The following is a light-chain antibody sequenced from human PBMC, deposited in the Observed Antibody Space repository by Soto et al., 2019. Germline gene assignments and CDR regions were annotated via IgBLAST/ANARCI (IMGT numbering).Light chain of an antibody. V-gene: IGKV1-5*03. CDR3: QQYKDYSGFT. J-gene: IGKJ3*01. CDR2: KAS. CDR1: QSISDW. Sequence: DIQMTQSPSTLSASVGDRVTITCRASQSISDWLAWYQQKPGKAPKLLIYKASSLESGVPSRFSGSGSGTEFTLTINSLQPDDFATYYCQQYKDYSGFTFGPGTKVDF.